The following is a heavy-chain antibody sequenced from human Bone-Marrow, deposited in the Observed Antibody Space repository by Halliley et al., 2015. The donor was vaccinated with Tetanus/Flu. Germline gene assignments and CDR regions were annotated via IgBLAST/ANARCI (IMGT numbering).Heavy chain of an antibody. J-gene: IGHJ6*02. Sequence: LRLSCTVSGGSIGNYYWTWIRQPPGKGLEWIGYIYYSGGTNYNRSLKSRVTISVDKSKNQFSENLRSVTAADTAVYYCAREAYSYYGMDVWGQGTTVIVSS. CDR2: IYYSGGT. CDR3: AREAYSYYGMDV. V-gene: IGHV4-59*01. CDR1: GGSIGNYY.